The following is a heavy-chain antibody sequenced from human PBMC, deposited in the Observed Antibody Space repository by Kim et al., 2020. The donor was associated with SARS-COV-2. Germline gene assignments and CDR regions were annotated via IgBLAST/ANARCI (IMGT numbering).Heavy chain of an antibody. J-gene: IGHJ4*02. Sequence: GGSLRLSCAGSGFTFSDYSMSWIRQAPGKGLEWVSYISSGSSYTKYADSVKGRFTISRDNAKNSLYLQMNSLRVEDTAVYYCASRPDSGNFFDYWGQGTLVTVS. D-gene: IGHD1-26*01. V-gene: IGHV3-11*03. CDR3: ASRPDSGNFFDY. CDR2: ISSGSSYT. CDR1: GFTFSDYS.